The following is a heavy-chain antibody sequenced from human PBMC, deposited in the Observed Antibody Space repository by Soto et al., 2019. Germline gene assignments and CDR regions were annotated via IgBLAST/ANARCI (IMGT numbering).Heavy chain of an antibody. CDR3: ARVADDDSSGYYHPHMWFDP. V-gene: IGHV1-18*01. Sequence: ASVKVSCKASGYTFTSYGISWVRQAPGQGLEWMGWISAYNGNTNYAQKLQGRVTMTTDTSTSTAYMELRSLRSDDTAVYYCARVADDDSSGYYHPHMWFDPWGQGTLVTVSS. CDR1: GYTFTSYG. CDR2: ISAYNGNT. D-gene: IGHD3-22*01. J-gene: IGHJ5*02.